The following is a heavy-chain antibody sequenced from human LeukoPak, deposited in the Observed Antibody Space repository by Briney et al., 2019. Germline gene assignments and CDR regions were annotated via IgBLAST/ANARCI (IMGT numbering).Heavy chain of an antibody. CDR3: ASTSPGIAAAGTGDDAFDI. CDR1: GGSVSSSSYY. V-gene: IGHV4-61*01. D-gene: IGHD6-13*01. J-gene: IGHJ3*02. CDR2: IYYSGST. Sequence: SETLSLTCTVSGGSVSSSSYYWGWIRQPPGKGLEWIGYIYYSGSTNYNPSLKSRVTISVDTSKNQFSLKLSSVTAADTAVYYCASTSPGIAAAGTGDDAFDIWGQGTMVTVSS.